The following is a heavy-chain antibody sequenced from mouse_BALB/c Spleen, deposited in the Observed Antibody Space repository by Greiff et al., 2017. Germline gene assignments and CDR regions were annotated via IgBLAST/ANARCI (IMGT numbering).Heavy chain of an antibody. CDR3: ARWGTGRGYYAMDY. CDR2: INPSTGYT. J-gene: IGHJ4*01. D-gene: IGHD4-1*01. CDR1: GYTFTSYW. Sequence: VQLQQSGAELAKPGASVKMSCKASGYTFTSYWMHWVKQRPGQGLEWIGYINPSTGYTEYNQKFKDKATLTADKSSSTAYMQLNSLTSEDSAVYYCARWGTGRGYYAMDYWGQGTSVTVSS. V-gene: IGHV1-7*01.